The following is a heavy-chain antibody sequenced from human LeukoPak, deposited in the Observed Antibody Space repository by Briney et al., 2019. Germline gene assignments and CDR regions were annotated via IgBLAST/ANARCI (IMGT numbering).Heavy chain of an antibody. Sequence: SETLSLTCNVSGDSITDYYWSWTRQPPGKGLEWIGFIYHSGNTNYNPSLASRVTLSLDTSKTQLSLRLTAVTAADTAVYYCAREEGIAAAGALEYWGQGILVTVSS. D-gene: IGHD6-13*01. J-gene: IGHJ4*02. V-gene: IGHV4-59*01. CDR2: IYHSGNT. CDR1: GDSITDYY. CDR3: AREEGIAAAGALEY.